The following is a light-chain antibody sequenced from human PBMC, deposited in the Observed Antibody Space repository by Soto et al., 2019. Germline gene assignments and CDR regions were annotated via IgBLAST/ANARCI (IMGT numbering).Light chain of an antibody. CDR1: SSDVGGYNY. V-gene: IGLV2-14*01. Sequence: QSALTQPASVSGSPGQSITISCTGTSSDVGGYNYVSWYQQHPGKAPKLMIYEVSNRPSGVSNRFSGSKSGNTASLTISGXXXXXXXXYYCSSYTSSSIDYVFGTGT. J-gene: IGLJ1*01. CDR3: SSYTSSSIDYV. CDR2: EVS.